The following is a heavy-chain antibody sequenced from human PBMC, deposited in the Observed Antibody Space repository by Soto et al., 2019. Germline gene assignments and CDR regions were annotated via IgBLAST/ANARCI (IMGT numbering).Heavy chain of an antibody. CDR2: MSSDGTNE. CDR3: ARCGYISGCYCYFDF. D-gene: IGHD6-19*01. CDR1: RFTFTTYA. V-gene: IGHV3-30-3*01. Sequence: LRLSCAASRFTFTTYAMNWVRQAPGKGLEWVALMSSDGTNEHYADSVRGRFTVSRDNSRNTLFLQMNNLRTDDTAVYYCARCGYISGCYCYFDFWGLGTLVTVSS. J-gene: IGHJ4*02.